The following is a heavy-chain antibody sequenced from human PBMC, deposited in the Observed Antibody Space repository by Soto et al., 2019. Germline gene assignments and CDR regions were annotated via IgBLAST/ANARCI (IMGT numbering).Heavy chain of an antibody. CDR1: GGSINSGGYC. CDR2: ISYGGST. CDR3: SRAILV. J-gene: IGHJ4*02. Sequence: QVQLQESGPGLVKPSQTLSLTCTVSGGSINSGGYCWSWIRQHPGKGLDWIGCISYGGSTSYNPSPKILVTISGATSKNLFSLKLTSVTAADTAVYYCSRAILVWGQGALITVSS. V-gene: IGHV4-31*01. D-gene: IGHD2-2*02.